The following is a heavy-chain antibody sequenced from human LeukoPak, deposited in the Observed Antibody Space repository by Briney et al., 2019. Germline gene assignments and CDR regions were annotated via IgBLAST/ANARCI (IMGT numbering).Heavy chain of an antibody. CDR1: GFSFTDYP. D-gene: IGHD3-9*01. CDR3: ATDQRYAFDY. V-gene: IGHV3-48*02. CDR2: IRTTAEGAKYA. J-gene: IGHJ4*02. Sequence: GGSLRLSCATSGFSFTDYPMNWVRQAPGKGLEWISNIRTTAEGAKYAYYADSVKGRVSISRDDGKNTLYLHMNSLRDDDTAVYYCATDQRYAFDYWGQGILVTVSS.